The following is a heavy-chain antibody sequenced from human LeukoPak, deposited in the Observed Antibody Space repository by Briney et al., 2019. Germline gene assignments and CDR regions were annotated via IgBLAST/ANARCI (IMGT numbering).Heavy chain of an antibody. J-gene: IGHJ4*02. CDR3: AKEIAAIGLPALDH. D-gene: IGHD6-13*01. CDR2: ISGSGGST. CDR1: GFTFSSYA. Sequence: GGSLRLSCAASGFTFSSYAMSWVRQAPGKGLEWVSAISGSGGSTYYADSVKGRFTISRDNSKNTLSLQMNSLEEADTAIYYCAKEIAAIGLPALDHWGQGTLVTVSS. V-gene: IGHV3-23*01.